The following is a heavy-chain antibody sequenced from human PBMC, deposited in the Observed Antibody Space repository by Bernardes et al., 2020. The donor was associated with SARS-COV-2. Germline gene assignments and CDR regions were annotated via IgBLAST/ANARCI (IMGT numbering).Heavy chain of an antibody. CDR2: ITGTGVST. D-gene: IGHD6-19*01. J-gene: IGHJ3*02. Sequence: GGSLRLSCAASGFPFSHYAISWVRPAPAKGLEWVSSITGTGVSTAYADSVMGRFTISRDNSKNTLYLQMNSLRAEDTAVYYCAKEIQYSSGWYGDAFDIWGQGTMVTVSS. CDR1: GFPFSHYA. V-gene: IGHV3-23*01. CDR3: AKEIQYSSGWYGDAFDI.